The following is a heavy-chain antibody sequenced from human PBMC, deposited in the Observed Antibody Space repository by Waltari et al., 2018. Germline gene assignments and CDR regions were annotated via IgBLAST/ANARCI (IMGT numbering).Heavy chain of an antibody. CDR3: ARQGVYDTHSFDP. J-gene: IGHJ5*02. Sequence: QLQLQESGPGLVKPSETLSLTCTVSGGSISSSSYYWGWIRQPPGKGLEWIGSIYYSGSTYYNPSLKSRVTISVDTSKNQFSLKLSSVTAADTAVYYCARQGVYDTHSFDPWGQGTLVTVSS. CDR1: GGSISSSSYY. V-gene: IGHV4-39*01. D-gene: IGHD3-9*01. CDR2: IYYSGST.